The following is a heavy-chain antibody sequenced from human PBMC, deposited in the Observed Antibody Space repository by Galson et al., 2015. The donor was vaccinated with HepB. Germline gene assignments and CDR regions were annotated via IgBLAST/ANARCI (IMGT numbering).Heavy chain of an antibody. D-gene: IGHD6-6*01. Sequence: LSLTCTVSGGAARSDNYYWSWIRQPPGKGLEWIGYIYHSGSTYYNPSLKSRVTISVDRSKNQFSLKLSSVTAADTAVYYRARGGQLHPSLGFDYWGQGTLATVSS. CDR1: GGAARSDNYY. CDR2: IYHSGST. J-gene: IGHJ4*02. V-gene: IGHV4-30-2*01. CDR3: ARGGQLHPSLGFDY.